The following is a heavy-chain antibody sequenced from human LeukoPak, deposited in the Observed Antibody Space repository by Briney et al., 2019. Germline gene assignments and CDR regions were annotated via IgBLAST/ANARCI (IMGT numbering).Heavy chain of an antibody. Sequence: GGSLRLSCAASGFTFSSYGMHWVRQAPGKGLEWVAVISYDGSNKYYADSVKGRFTISRDNSKNTLYLQMNSLRAEDTAVYYCARQRWFDYWGQGTLVTVSS. CDR2: ISYDGSNK. V-gene: IGHV3-30*03. J-gene: IGHJ5*01. D-gene: IGHD6-25*01. CDR1: GFTFSSYG. CDR3: ARQRWFDY.